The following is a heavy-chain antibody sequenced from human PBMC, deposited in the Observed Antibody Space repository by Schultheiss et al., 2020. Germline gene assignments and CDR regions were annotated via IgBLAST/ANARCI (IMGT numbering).Heavy chain of an antibody. CDR2: ISYDGSNK. V-gene: IGHV3-30*19. J-gene: IGHJ5*02. Sequence: GGSLRLSCAASGFTFSSYGMHWVRQAPGKGLEWVAVISYDGSNKYYADSVKGRFTISRDNSKNTLYLQMNSLRAEDTAVYYCARDGYYYDSTNYYARPYNWFDPWGQGTLVTVSS. D-gene: IGHD3-22*01. CDR3: ARDGYYYDSTNYYARPYNWFDP. CDR1: GFTFSSYG.